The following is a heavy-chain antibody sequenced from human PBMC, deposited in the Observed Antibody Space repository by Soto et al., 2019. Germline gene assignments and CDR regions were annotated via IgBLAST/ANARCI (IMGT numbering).Heavy chain of an antibody. CDR3: AQVDLANWFDP. D-gene: IGHD5-12*01. J-gene: IGHJ5*02. CDR1: GFSLSTSGVG. CDR2: IYWDDDK. V-gene: IGHV2-5*02. Sequence: QITLKASGPTLVKPTQTLTLTCTFSGFSLSTSGVGVGWIRQPPGKALEWLALIYWDDDKRYSPSLKSRLTITKDTSKYQVVLTMTNMDPVDTATYYCAQVDLANWFDPWGQGTLVTVSS.